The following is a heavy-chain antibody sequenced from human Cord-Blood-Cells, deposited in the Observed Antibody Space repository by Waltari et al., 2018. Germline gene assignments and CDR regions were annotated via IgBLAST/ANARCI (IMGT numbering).Heavy chain of an antibody. D-gene: IGHD7-27*01. V-gene: IGHV1-2*06. Sequence: QVQLVQSGAEVKKPGASVKVSCKASGYTFTGYYMPWVRQATGQGLEWMGRINPNSGGTNYAQKFQGRVTMTRDTAISTAYMELRRLRSDDTAVYYCARVKANWGPYFDYWGQGTLVTVSS. CDR3: ARVKANWGPYFDY. J-gene: IGHJ4*02. CDR2: INPNSGGT. CDR1: GYTFTGYY.